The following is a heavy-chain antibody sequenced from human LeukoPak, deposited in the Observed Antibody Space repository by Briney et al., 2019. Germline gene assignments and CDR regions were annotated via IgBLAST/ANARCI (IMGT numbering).Heavy chain of an antibody. CDR1: GFTFGSYT. J-gene: IGHJ4*02. D-gene: IGHD6-13*01. Sequence: GGSLRLSCAASGFTFGSYTMSSVRQAPGKGLEWVSGISDSGGSTYYADSVKGRFTISRDNSKNTVYLQMNSLRAEDTAVYYCAKDAAGSSWPYYFDYWGQGTLVTVSS. CDR2: ISDSGGST. CDR3: AKDAAGSSWPYYFDY. V-gene: IGHV3-23*01.